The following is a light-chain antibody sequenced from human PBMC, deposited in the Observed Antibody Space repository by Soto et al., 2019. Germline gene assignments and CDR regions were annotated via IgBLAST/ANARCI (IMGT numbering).Light chain of an antibody. CDR2: DVS. Sequence: QSVLTQPASVSGSPGQSITISCTGASSDVGDYNYVSWYQQYPGKAPKLMIYDVSNRPSGVSNRFSGSKSGNTASLTISGLQAEYEAFYHCSSHTSSGARVFGGGTNLTVL. V-gene: IGLV2-14*01. CDR1: SSDVGDYNY. CDR3: SSHTSSGARV. J-gene: IGLJ3*02.